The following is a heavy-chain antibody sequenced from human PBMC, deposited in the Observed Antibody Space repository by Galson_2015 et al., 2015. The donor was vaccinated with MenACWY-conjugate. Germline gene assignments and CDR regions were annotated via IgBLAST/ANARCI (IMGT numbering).Heavy chain of an antibody. CDR1: GDSVSSNSAA. CDR3: VREGYYFDY. CDR2: TYYRSKWYN. J-gene: IGHJ4*02. Sequence: CAISGDSVSSNSAAWNWIRQSPSRGPEWLGKTYYRSKWYNDYAVSVKSRITINPDTSNNQFSLQLNSVTPDDTAVYYCVREGYYFDYWGQGTLVTVSS. V-gene: IGHV6-1*01.